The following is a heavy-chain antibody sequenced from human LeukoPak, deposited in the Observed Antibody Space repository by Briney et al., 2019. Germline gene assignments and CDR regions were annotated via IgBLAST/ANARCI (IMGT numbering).Heavy chain of an antibody. J-gene: IGHJ5*02. CDR2: IYYSGST. Sequence: SETLSLTCTVSGGSISGSSYYWGWIRQPPGKGLEWIGSIYYSGSTYYNPSLKSRVTISVDTSKNQFSLKLSSVTAADTAVYYCARLYDYYDSSGYYGWFDPWGQGTLVTVSS. V-gene: IGHV4-39*01. CDR1: GGSISGSSYY. CDR3: ARLYDYYDSSGYYGWFDP. D-gene: IGHD3-22*01.